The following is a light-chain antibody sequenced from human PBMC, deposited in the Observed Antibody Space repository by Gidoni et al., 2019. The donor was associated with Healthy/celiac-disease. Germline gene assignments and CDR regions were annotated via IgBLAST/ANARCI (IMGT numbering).Light chain of an antibody. J-gene: IGLJ3*02. V-gene: IGLV3-21*04. CDR3: QVWDSSSDHGV. Sequence: SYVLTQPPSVSGAPGKTARITCGGNNIGSKSVHWYQQKPGQAPVLVIYYDSDRPSGIPERFSGSNSGNTATLTISRVEAGDEADYYCQVWDSSSDHGVFGGGTKLTVL. CDR1: NIGSKS. CDR2: YDS.